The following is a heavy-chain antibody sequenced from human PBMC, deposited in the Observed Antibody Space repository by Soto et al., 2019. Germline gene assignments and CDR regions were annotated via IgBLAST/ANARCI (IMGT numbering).Heavy chain of an antibody. V-gene: IGHV3-73*01. D-gene: IGHD3-22*01. CDR2: IRSRANSYAT. J-gene: IGHJ4*02. CDR1: GFIFSGSA. Sequence: EVQLVESGGTLVQPGGSLKLSCAASGFIFSGSALRWVRQASGKGLEWVGRIRSRANSYATSYAASVKGRFTISRDDSKNTAYLQMNSLKTEDTAVYYCTRPADGGSGYTFDQWGQGTLVTVSS. CDR3: TRPADGGSGYTFDQ.